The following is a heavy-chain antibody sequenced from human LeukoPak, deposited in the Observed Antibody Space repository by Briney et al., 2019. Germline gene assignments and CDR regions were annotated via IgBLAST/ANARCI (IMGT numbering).Heavy chain of an antibody. CDR3: ARVIVVVVAATPVSYFDY. J-gene: IGHJ4*02. Sequence: SETLSLTCTVSGYSISSGYYWGWIRQPPGKGLEWIGSIYHSGSTYYNPSPKSRVTISVDTSKNQFSLKLSSVTAADTAVYYCARVIVVVVAATPVSYFDYWGQGTLVTVSS. CDR2: IYHSGST. V-gene: IGHV4-38-2*02. D-gene: IGHD2-15*01. CDR1: GYSISSGYY.